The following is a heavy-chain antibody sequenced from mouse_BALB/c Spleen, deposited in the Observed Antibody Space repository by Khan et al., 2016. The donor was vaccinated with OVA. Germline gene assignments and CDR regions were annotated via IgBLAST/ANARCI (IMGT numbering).Heavy chain of an antibody. V-gene: IGHV1-63*02. J-gene: IGHJ4*01. CDR1: GYTFTKYW. CDR2: IYPGNGNT. CDR3: ARPYYYGSSYDTMDA. Sequence: QMQLQQSGAELVRPGTSVKMSCKAAGYTFTKYWIGWIKQRPGHGLEWVGDIYPGNGNTNYNEKFKGKATLTADTSSSTAYMHLNSLTSEDSAIYYCARPYYYGSSYDTMDAWGQGTSVTVSS. D-gene: IGHD1-1*01.